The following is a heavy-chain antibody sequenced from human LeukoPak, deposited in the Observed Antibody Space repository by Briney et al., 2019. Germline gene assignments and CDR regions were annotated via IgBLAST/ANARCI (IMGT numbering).Heavy chain of an antibody. V-gene: IGHV4-59*01. CDR1: GGSTSSYY. Sequence: PSETLSLTCTVSGGSTSSYYWSWIRQPPGKGLEWIGYIYYSGGTNYNPSLKSRVTISVDTSKNQFSLKLSSVTAADTAVYYCARGMYYFDYWGQGTLVTVSS. CDR2: IYYSGGT. J-gene: IGHJ4*02. CDR3: ARGMYYFDY.